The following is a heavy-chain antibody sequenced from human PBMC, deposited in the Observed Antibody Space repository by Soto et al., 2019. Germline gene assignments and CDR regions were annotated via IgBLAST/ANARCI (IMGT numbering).Heavy chain of an antibody. CDR3: ARDLLPTPAY. CDR1: GFTFSSYD. Sequence: SLRLSCAASGFTFSSYDTHWVRQAPGKGLEWVAIIWYDGSNKYYADSVKGRFTISRDNSKNILYLQMNSLRAEDTAVYYCARDLLPTPAYWGHGTLVTVSS. V-gene: IGHV3-33*01. CDR2: IWYDGSNK. D-gene: IGHD2-15*01. J-gene: IGHJ4*01.